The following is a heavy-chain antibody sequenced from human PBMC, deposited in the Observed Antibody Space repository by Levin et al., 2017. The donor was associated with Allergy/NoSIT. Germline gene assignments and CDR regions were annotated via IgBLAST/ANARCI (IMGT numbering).Heavy chain of an antibody. V-gene: IGHV2-5*02. J-gene: IGHJ4*02. CDR3: AHRGPSSGSGSYSYYFDY. Sequence: KPSGPTLVKPTQTLTLTCTFSGFSLSTSGVGVGWIRQPPGKALEWLALIYWDDDKRYSPSLKSRLTITKDTSKNQVVLTMTNMDPVDTATYYCAHRGPSSGSGSYSYYFDYWGQGTLVTVSS. CDR1: GFSLSTSGVG. D-gene: IGHD3-10*01. CDR2: IYWDDDK.